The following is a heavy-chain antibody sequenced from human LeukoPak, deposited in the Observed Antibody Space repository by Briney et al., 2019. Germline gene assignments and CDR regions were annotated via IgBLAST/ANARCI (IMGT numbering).Heavy chain of an antibody. D-gene: IGHD4-23*01. J-gene: IGHJ3*02. CDR2: ISSSSSTI. CDR1: GFTFSSYS. Sequence: GGSLRLSCAASGFTFSSYSMNWVRQAPGKGLEWVSYISSSSSTIYYADSVKGRFTISRDNAKNSLYLQMNSLRAEDTAVYYCAIWDYGGNWDRSVEGDDAFDIWGQGTMVTVSS. CDR3: AIWDYGGNWDRSVEGDDAFDI. V-gene: IGHV3-48*01.